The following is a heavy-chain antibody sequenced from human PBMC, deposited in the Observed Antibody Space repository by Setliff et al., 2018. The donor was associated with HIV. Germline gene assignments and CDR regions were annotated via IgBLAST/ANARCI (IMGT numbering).Heavy chain of an antibody. V-gene: IGHV4-38-2*02. Sequence: PSETLSLTCAVSGYSISSGCYWGWIRQPPGKGLEWIGSIYYSGSTYYNPSLKTRVTISVGASKNQISLKLTAVTAADSAVYYCAREGDGIDFWGQGTLVTVSS. J-gene: IGHJ4*02. CDR1: GYSISSGCY. CDR2: IYYSGST. D-gene: IGHD2-21*02. CDR3: AREGDGIDF.